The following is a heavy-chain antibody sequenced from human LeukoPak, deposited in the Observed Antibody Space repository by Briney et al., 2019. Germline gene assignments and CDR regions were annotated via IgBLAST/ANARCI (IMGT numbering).Heavy chain of an antibody. V-gene: IGHV3-53*01. CDR2: IYSGGST. J-gene: IGHJ4*02. CDR3: ARAKPKNMVRGLIMRRESRYYFDY. Sequence: GGSLRLSCAASGFTVSSNYMSWVRQAPGKGLEWVSVIYSGGSTYHADSVKGRFTISRDNSKSTLYIQMSSLRAEDTAVYYCARAKPKNMVRGLIMRRESRYYFDYWGQGTLVTVSS. D-gene: IGHD3-10*01. CDR1: GFTVSSNY.